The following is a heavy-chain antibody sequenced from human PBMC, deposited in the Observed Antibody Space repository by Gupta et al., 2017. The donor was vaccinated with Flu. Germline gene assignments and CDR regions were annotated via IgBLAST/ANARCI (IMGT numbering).Heavy chain of an antibody. D-gene: IGHD2-2*01. CDR3: ARDAGVIPAASFFDY. Sequence: HWVRQAPGKGLEWVAVLAYDGTNRYYADSVKGRVTISRDKSKNTVYLQMNSLRVEDTAMYYCARDAGVIPAASFFDYWGQGTLVTVSS. J-gene: IGHJ4*02. CDR2: LAYDGTNR. V-gene: IGHV3-30-3*01.